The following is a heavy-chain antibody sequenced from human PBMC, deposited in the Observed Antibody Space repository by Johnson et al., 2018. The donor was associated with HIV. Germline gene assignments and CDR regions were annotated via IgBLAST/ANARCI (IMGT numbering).Heavy chain of an antibody. CDR1: KSTVTTKY. Sequence: VPLVESGGGVVQPGRSLRRSCAASKSTVTTKYMSWVRQAPGKGLEWVSVIYSGCSTYYADSVKGRFTISRDNSENTLYLQMNSLRVEDTAVYYCAKAVGGYAFDIWGQGTMVTVSS. V-gene: IGHV3-66*01. CDR2: IYSGCST. D-gene: IGHD1-26*01. J-gene: IGHJ3*02. CDR3: AKAVGGYAFDI.